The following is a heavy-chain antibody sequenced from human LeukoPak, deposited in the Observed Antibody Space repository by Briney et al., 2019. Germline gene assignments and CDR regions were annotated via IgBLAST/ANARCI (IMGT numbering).Heavy chain of an antibody. J-gene: IGHJ4*02. CDR1: GFTFSSYA. Sequence: GGSLRLSCAASGFTFSSYAMHWVRQAPGKGLEWVAVISYDKSHKYYADSVKGRFTISRDNSKNTLYLQMNSLRAEDTAVYYCAKDGGTHFDHWGQETLVTVSS. CDR3: AKDGGTHFDH. D-gene: IGHD1-26*01. V-gene: IGHV3-30*04. CDR2: ISYDKSHK.